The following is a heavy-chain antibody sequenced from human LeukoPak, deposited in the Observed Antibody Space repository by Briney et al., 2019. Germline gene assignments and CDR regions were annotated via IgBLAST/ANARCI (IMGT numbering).Heavy chain of an antibody. V-gene: IGHV4-61*02. CDR3: ARDYYDSSGYPAGAFDI. CDR1: GGSISSGRHY. Sequence: PSQTLSLTCTVSGGSISSGRHYWRWIRQPAGKRLEWIGRIYPSGRPNYNPSLKCRVTITVDPSKNQFSLTLSSVTAADTAVYYCARDYYDSSGYPAGAFDIWGQGTMVTVSS. J-gene: IGHJ3*02. CDR2: IYPSGRP. D-gene: IGHD3-22*01.